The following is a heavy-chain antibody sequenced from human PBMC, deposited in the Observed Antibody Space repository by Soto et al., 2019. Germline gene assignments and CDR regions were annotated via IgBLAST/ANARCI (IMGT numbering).Heavy chain of an antibody. CDR3: AKSNNTGWFHFYS. CDR1: GFTFDDYG. V-gene: IGHV3-9*01. CDR2: ISWNSGSI. D-gene: IGHD6-19*01. Sequence: PGGSLRLSCAASGFTFDDYGMHWVRQGPGQGLEWVSGISWNSGSIGYAEFVKGRFTISRVNAKKSLYLQMNSLRAEDTALYFCAKSNNTGWFHFYSWGQGMLVTVSS. J-gene: IGHJ4*02.